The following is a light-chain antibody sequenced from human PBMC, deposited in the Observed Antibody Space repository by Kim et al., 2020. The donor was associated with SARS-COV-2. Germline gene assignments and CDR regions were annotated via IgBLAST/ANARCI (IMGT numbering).Light chain of an antibody. Sequence: SSELTQDPAVSVALGQTVRITCQGDSLRSYYATWYQQKPGQAPILVIYGKNNRPSGIPDRFSGSSSGNTASLTITGTQAGAEADYYCNSRDRNNNVLFGG. J-gene: IGLJ2*01. CDR2: GKN. CDR3: NSRDRNNNVL. CDR1: SLRSYY. V-gene: IGLV3-19*01.